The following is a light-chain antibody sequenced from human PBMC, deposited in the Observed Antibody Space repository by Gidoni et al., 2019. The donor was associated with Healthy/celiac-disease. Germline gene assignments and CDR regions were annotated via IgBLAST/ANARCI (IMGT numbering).Light chain of an antibody. J-gene: IGKJ5*01. CDR2: AAS. Sequence: DIQMTQSPSSVSASVGDRFTITCRASPGISSWLAWYQQKPGKAPKLLIYAASSLQSGVPSRFSGSGSGTDFTLTISSLQPEDFATYYCQQANSFPITFGQGTRLEIK. V-gene: IGKV1D-12*01. CDR1: PGISSW. CDR3: QQANSFPIT.